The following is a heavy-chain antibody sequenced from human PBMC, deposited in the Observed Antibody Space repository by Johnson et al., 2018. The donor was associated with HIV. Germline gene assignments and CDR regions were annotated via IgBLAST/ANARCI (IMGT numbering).Heavy chain of an antibody. CDR3: AQEGPLTVTTVMDAFDI. CDR2: ISYDGSNK. CDR1: GFTFSSYA. D-gene: IGHD4-17*01. Sequence: QMLLVESGGGVVQPGRSLRLSCAASGFTFSSYAMHWVRQAPGKGLEWVAVISYDGSNKYYADSVKGRFTISRDNSKNTLYLQMNSLRAGDTAVYYCAQEGPLTVTTVMDAFDIWGQGTMVTVSS. J-gene: IGHJ3*02. V-gene: IGHV3-30-3*02.